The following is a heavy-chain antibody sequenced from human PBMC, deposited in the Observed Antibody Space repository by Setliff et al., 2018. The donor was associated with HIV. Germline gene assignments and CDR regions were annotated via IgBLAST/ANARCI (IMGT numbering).Heavy chain of an antibody. J-gene: IGHJ4*02. Sequence: TLSLICDVYGGSFSGYYWSWIRQPPGKGLEWIGKINRSGSTNYNPSLKSRVTISVDTSRNQFSLKLNSVTAADTAVYYCARVGYYDSSFDYWGQGTLVTVSS. D-gene: IGHD3-22*01. CDR2: INRSGST. V-gene: IGHV4-34*01. CDR1: GGSFSGYY. CDR3: ARVGYYDSSFDY.